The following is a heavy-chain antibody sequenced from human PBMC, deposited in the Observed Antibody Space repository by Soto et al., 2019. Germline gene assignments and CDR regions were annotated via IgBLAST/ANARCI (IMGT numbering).Heavy chain of an antibody. Sequence: PETLSLTCTVSGRSISSYYWSWIRQPPGKGLEWIGYIYYSGSTNYNPSLKSRVTISVDTSKNQFSLKLSSVTAADTAVYYCAKSRPGVAAPYYFDYWGQGTLVTVSS. CDR3: AKSRPGVAAPYYFDY. J-gene: IGHJ4*02. V-gene: IGHV4-59*01. CDR2: IYYSGST. D-gene: IGHD2-15*01. CDR1: GRSISSYY.